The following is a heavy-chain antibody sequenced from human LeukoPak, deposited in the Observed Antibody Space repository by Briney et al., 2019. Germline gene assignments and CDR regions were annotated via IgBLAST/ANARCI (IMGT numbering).Heavy chain of an antibody. CDR1: GLTLSGYY. Sequence: PGGSLRLSCAASGLTLSGYYMSWIRQTPGKGLEWVSYIDRSGSSIYYADSVRGRFTVSRDNAKNSLFLQMNNLRAEDTALYYCARGHTGLEVWGQGTTVTVSS. J-gene: IGHJ6*02. V-gene: IGHV3-11*01. CDR2: IDRSGSSI. CDR3: ARGHTGLEV.